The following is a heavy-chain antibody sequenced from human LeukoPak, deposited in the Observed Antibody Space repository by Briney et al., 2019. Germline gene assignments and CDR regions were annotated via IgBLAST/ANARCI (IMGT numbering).Heavy chain of an antibody. CDR2: TYPGDSNT. CDR3: ARAPGYSSSWDAYFDY. CDR1: GYSLTNNW. D-gene: IGHD6-13*01. J-gene: IGHJ4*02. V-gene: IGHV5-51*01. Sequence: GESLKISCKGSGYSLTNNWIGWVRQMPGKGLEWMGITYPGDSNTRYSPSFQGQATISADKSISTAYLQWSSLKASDTAMYYCARAPGYSSSWDAYFDYWGQGTLVTVSS.